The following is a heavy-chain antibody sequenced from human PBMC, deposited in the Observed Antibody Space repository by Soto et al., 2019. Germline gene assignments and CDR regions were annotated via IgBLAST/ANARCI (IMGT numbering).Heavy chain of an antibody. D-gene: IGHD5-12*01. CDR2: LYSGGRT. Sequence: EVQLVESGGGLIQPGGSLRLSCAASGFNVSSNHMSWVRQAPGKGLEWVSLLYSGGRTYYADSVKGRFTISRDNSKNTLYLQMNSLRAEDTAVYYCAIRRGYSGYDSAFDVWGQGTMVTVSS. J-gene: IGHJ3*01. CDR1: GFNVSSNH. V-gene: IGHV3-53*01. CDR3: AIRRGYSGYDSAFDV.